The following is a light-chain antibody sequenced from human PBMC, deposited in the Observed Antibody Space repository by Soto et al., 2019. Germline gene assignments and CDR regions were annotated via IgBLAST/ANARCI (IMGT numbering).Light chain of an antibody. CDR3: AAWDDSLNGVL. CDR1: SSNIGSNT. Sequence: QPVLTQPPSASGTPGQRVTISCSGSSSNIGSNTVNWYQQLPGTAPKLLIYRNNQRPSGVPDRFSASKSGTSASLAISGLQSEDEADYYCAAWDDSLNGVLFGGGTKVTVL. V-gene: IGLV1-44*01. J-gene: IGLJ2*01. CDR2: RNN.